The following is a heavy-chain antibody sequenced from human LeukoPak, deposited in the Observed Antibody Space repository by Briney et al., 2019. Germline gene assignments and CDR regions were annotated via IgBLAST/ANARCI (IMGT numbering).Heavy chain of an antibody. CDR2: IIPIFGTA. CDR3: ARDYGYCSGGSCYPNWFDP. Sequence: SVKVSCKASGYTFTSYDINWVRQAPGQGLEWMGGIIPIFGTANYAQKFQGRVTITADESTSTAYMELSSLRSEDTAVYYCARDYGYCSGGSCYPNWFDPWGQGTLVTVSS. J-gene: IGHJ5*02. V-gene: IGHV1-69*13. D-gene: IGHD2-15*01. CDR1: GYTFTSYD.